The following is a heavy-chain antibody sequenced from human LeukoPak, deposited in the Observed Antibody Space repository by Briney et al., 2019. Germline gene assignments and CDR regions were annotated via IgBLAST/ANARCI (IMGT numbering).Heavy chain of an antibody. CDR2: ISWNSGSI. Sequence: GRSLRLSCAASGFTFDDYAMHWVRQAPGKGLEWVSGISWNSGSIGYADSVKGRFTISRDNAKNSLYLQMNGLRAEDTALYYCAKDSSSWYYDAFDIWGQGTMVTVSS. CDR3: AKDSSSWYYDAFDI. J-gene: IGHJ3*02. V-gene: IGHV3-9*01. D-gene: IGHD6-13*01. CDR1: GFTFDDYA.